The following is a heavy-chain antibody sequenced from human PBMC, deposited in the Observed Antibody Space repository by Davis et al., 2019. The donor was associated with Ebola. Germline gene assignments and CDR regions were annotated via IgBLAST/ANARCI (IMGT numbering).Heavy chain of an antibody. D-gene: IGHD2-15*01. V-gene: IGHV4-39*01. Sequence: PSETLSLTCTVSGGSISSSSYYWGWIRQPPGKGLEWFGSIYYSGSTYYNPSPKSRVTISVDTSKNQFSLKLSSVTAADTAVYYCARQGGADCSGGSCPDAFDIWGQGTMVTVSS. CDR2: IYYSGST. CDR1: GGSISSSSYY. J-gene: IGHJ3*02. CDR3: ARQGGADCSGGSCPDAFDI.